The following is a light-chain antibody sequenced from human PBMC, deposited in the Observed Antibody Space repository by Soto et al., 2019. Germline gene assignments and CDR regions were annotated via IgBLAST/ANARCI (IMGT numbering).Light chain of an antibody. CDR3: QQRHNWPIT. V-gene: IGKV3D-20*02. CDR1: QSVSSNY. J-gene: IGKJ5*01. CDR2: DTS. Sequence: EIVLTQSPGTLSLSPGERATLSCRASQSVSSNYLGWYQQKPGQAPRLLIYDTSNRATGIPARFSGSGSGTDFTLTISGLEPADLGVYYCQQRHNWPITFGQGTRLEI.